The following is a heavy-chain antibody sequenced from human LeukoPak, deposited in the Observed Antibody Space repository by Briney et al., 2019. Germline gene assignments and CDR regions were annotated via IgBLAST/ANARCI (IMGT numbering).Heavy chain of an antibody. J-gene: IGHJ5*02. CDR2: IYYSGST. V-gene: IGHV4-59*01. D-gene: IGHD6-13*01. Sequence: SETLSLTCTVSGGSISSYYWSWIRQPPGKGLEWIGYIYYSGSTNYNPSLKSRVTISVDTSKNQFSLKLSSVPAADTAVYYCARASRGYSSSWYVWFDPWGQGTLVTVSS. CDR1: GGSISSYY. CDR3: ARASRGYSSSWYVWFDP.